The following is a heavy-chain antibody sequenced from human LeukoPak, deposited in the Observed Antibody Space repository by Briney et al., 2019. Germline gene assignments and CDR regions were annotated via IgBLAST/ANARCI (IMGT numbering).Heavy chain of an antibody. J-gene: IGHJ6*03. Sequence: GASVKVSCKASGYTFTGFYIHWVRQAPGQGLEWMGWINPNSGGTKYAQRFQGRVTMTRDTSISTAYMELSRLRSDDTAVYYCARGRSRAGYYMDVWGKGTTVTVFS. CDR1: GYTFTGFY. V-gene: IGHV1-2*02. CDR2: INPNSGGT. D-gene: IGHD6-13*01. CDR3: ARGRSRAGYYMDV.